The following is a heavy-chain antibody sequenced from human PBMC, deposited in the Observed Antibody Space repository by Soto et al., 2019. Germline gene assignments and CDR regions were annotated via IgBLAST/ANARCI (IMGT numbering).Heavy chain of an antibody. J-gene: IGHJ4*02. CDR1: GFSLSTSGMC. D-gene: IGHD2-15*01. V-gene: IGHV2-70*01. CDR2: IDWDDDK. CDR3: ARIRCSGGSGFVDY. Sequence: SGPTLVQPTQTLTLTCTFSGFSLSTSGMCVSWIRQPPGKALEWLALIDWDDDKYYSTSLKTRLTISKDTSKNQVVLTMTNMDPVDTATYYCARIRCSGGSGFVDYWGQGTLVTVSS.